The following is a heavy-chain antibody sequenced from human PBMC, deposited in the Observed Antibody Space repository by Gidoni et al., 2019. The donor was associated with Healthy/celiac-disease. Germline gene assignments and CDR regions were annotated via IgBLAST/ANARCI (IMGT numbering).Heavy chain of an antibody. CDR3: ARLTGDGYNLFDY. D-gene: IGHD7-27*01. Sequence: QLQLQESRPGLVEPSETLSLTCTVAGGPISSSSYYWGWIPQPPGKGLEWFGTIYYSGSTYYNPSLKSRVTISVETSKNQFSLKLSSVTAADTAVYYCARLTGDGYNLFDYWGQGTLVTVSS. CDR1: GGPISSSSYY. V-gene: IGHV4-39*01. J-gene: IGHJ4*02. CDR2: IYYSGST.